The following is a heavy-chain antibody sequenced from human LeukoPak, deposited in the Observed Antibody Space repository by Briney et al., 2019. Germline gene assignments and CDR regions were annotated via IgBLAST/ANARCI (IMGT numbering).Heavy chain of an antibody. J-gene: IGHJ4*02. CDR2: INSDGKST. CDR3: VRDMGYYDRV. CDR1: GFTFSTSW. D-gene: IGHD3-22*01. Sequence: GGSLRLSCAASGFTFSTSWMHWVRHAPGKGLVWVSRINSDGKSTNYADSVKGRFTISRDNAKNTLYLQMNSLRTEDTAVHYCVRDMGYYDRVWGQGTLVTVSS. V-gene: IGHV3-74*01.